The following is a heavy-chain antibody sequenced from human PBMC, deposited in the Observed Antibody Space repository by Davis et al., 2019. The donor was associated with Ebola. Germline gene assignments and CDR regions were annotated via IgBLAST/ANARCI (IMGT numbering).Heavy chain of an antibody. V-gene: IGHV3-21*01. Sequence: GESLKISCAASGFTFSSYWMHWVRQAPGKGLVWVSSISSSSSYIYYADSVKGRFTISRDNAKNTLYLQMNSLRAEDTAVYYCARIYWSLEGAFDIWGQGTMVTVSS. CDR3: ARIYWSLEGAFDI. CDR2: ISSSSSYI. D-gene: IGHD5-12*01. J-gene: IGHJ3*02. CDR1: GFTFSSYW.